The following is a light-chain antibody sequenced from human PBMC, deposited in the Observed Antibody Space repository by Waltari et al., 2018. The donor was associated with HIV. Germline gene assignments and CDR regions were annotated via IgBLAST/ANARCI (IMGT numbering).Light chain of an antibody. Sequence: IVMTQSPATLSVSPGERATLSCRASQNVLTNLAWYQQKPGQSPRLLIHGSSTRATGIPARFSGSGSGTEFTLTISSLQSEDFAVYYCQQYNNWPLAFGQGTKVEIK. J-gene: IGKJ1*01. V-gene: IGKV3-15*01. CDR3: QQYNNWPLA. CDR2: GSS. CDR1: QNVLTN.